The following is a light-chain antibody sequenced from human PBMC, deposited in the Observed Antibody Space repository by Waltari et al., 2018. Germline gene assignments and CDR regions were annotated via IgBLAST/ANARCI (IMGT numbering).Light chain of an antibody. CDR2: RAS. J-gene: IGKJ1*01. Sequence: DIQMTQSPSSLSASVGDRVTITCRASQGISNWLAWYQQKPGKAPKLLIYRASNLETGVPSRFSGSGSGTDFTLTISSLQPEDIATYHCQQHDNSPRTFGQGTKVEIK. CDR1: QGISNW. CDR3: QQHDNSPRT. V-gene: IGKV1-33*01.